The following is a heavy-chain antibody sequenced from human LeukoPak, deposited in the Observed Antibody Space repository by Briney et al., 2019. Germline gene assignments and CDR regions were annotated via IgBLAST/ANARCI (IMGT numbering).Heavy chain of an antibody. D-gene: IGHD5-18*01. CDR2: INHSGST. CDR1: GGSFSGYY. Sequence: ETLSLTCAVYGGSFSGYYWSWIRQPPGKGLEWIGEINHSGSTNYNPSLTSRVTISVDTSKNQFSLKLSSVTAADTAVYYCASTRGYSYGLTDYWGQGTLVTVSS. V-gene: IGHV4-34*01. CDR3: ASTRGYSYGLTDY. J-gene: IGHJ4*02.